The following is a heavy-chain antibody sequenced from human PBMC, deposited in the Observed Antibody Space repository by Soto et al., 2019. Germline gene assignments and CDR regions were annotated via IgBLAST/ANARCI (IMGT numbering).Heavy chain of an antibody. J-gene: IGHJ4*02. CDR2: IYPSDSDT. Sequence: PGACLKISCKGSGYNFAGYWNAWVRQMPGKGLELMGIIYPSDSDTRYRPSFQGQVTISADKSISSAYLQWSSLRASDTAMYYCAGGGVSTRTFDYRRQGIPVSSPQ. V-gene: IGHV5-51*01. D-gene: IGHD3-3*01. CDR3: AGGGVSTRTFDY. CDR1: GYNFAGYW.